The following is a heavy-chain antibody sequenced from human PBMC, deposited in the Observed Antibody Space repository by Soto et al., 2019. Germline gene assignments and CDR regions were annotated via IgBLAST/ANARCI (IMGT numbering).Heavy chain of an antibody. J-gene: IGHJ4*02. CDR2: IYSGGST. CDR3: AGSSTSIAAAGTGFDY. D-gene: IGHD6-13*01. Sequence: TGGSLRLSCAASGLTVSSNYMSWVRQAPGKGLEWVSVIYSGGSTYYADSVKGGCTISRDNYKNTLYLQMNSLRAEDKAVYYCAGSSTSIAAAGTGFDYWGQGTLVTVSS. V-gene: IGHV3-53*01. CDR1: GLTVSSNY.